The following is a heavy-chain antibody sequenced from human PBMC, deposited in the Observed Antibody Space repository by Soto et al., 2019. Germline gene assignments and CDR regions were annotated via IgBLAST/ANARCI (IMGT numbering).Heavy chain of an antibody. CDR1: GGSASSGSYY. CDR3: AFDI. CDR2: IYYSGST. Sequence: SETLSLTCTVSGGSASSGSYYWSWIRQPPGKGLEWIGYIYYSGSTNYNPSLKSRVTISVDTAVYYCARERIMITFGGVIETRDAFDIWGQGTMVTVSS. V-gene: IGHV4-61*01. D-gene: IGHD3-16*02. J-gene: IGHJ3*02.